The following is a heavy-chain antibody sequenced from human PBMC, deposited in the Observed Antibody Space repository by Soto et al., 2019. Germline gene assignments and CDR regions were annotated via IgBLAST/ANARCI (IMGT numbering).Heavy chain of an antibody. Sequence: HPGGSLRLSCAASGFPFSGSAMHLVRQASGKGLEWVGRIRIKANSYATAYAASVKGRFTISRDDSKNTAYLQMNSLKTEDTAVYYCTRHENLVGVLDYFDYWGQGTLVTVSS. CDR2: IRIKANSYAT. CDR1: GFPFSGSA. CDR3: TRHENLVGVLDYFDY. D-gene: IGHD1-26*01. J-gene: IGHJ4*02. V-gene: IGHV3-73*01.